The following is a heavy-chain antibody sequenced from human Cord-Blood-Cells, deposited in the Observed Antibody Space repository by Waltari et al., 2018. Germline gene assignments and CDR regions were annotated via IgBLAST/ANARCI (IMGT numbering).Heavy chain of an antibody. CDR2: IYTSGST. D-gene: IGHD3-22*01. Sequence: QVQLQESGPGLVKPSETLSLTCTVSGGSISSYYWSWIRQPAGKGLEWIGRIYTSGSTTYNPSIKSPVTMSFDTSKNQFSLKLSSVTAADTAVYYCARDHGRKQYYDSSGYGGGYFDLWGRDTLVTVSS. CDR1: GGSISSYY. CDR3: ARDHGRKQYYDSSGYGGGYFDL. J-gene: IGHJ2*01. V-gene: IGHV4-4*07.